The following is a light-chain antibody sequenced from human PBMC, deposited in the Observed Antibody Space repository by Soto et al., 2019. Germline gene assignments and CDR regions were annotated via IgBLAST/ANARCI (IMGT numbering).Light chain of an antibody. CDR2: QVT. Sequence: QSVLTQPASVSGSPGQSITISCTGTSSDLAIYSYVSWYQQQPGKAPKLMIYQVTNRPSGVPDRFSGSKSGNTASLTISGLQAEDEADYYCCSYAGSYTYVFGTGTKVTVL. CDR3: CSYAGSYTYV. CDR1: SSDLAIYSY. V-gene: IGLV2-11*01. J-gene: IGLJ1*01.